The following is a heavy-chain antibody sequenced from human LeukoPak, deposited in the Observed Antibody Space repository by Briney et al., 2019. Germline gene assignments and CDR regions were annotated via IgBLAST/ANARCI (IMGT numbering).Heavy chain of an antibody. J-gene: IGHJ4*02. D-gene: IGHD1-26*01. CDR3: AKDLREPPDY. CDR1: GFTFSSYG. CDR2: IWYDGSNK. Sequence: PGRSLRLSCAASGFTFSSYGMHWVRQAPGKGLEWVAVIWYDGSNKYYADSVKGRFTISRDNSKNTLYLQMNSLRAEDTAVYYCAKDLREPPDYWGQGTLVTVSS. V-gene: IGHV3-33*06.